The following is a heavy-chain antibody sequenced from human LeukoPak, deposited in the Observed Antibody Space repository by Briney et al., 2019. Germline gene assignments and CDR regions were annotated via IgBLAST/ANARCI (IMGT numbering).Heavy chain of an antibody. CDR1: GGSISSSSYY. CDR2: IYTSGST. CDR3: ARDHMVRGVYYYYYYMDV. V-gene: IGHV4-61*02. D-gene: IGHD3-10*01. Sequence: SETLSLTCTVSGGSISSSSYYWGWIRQPAGKGLEWIGRIYTSGSTNYNPSLKSRVTMSVDTSKNQFSLKLSSVTAADTAVYYCARDHMVRGVYYYYYYMDVWGKGTTVTISS. J-gene: IGHJ6*03.